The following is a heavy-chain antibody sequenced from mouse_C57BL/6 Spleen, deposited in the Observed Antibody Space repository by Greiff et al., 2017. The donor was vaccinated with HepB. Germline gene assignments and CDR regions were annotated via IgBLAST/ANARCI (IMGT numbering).Heavy chain of an antibody. Sequence: EVQRVESGPGLVKPSQSLSLTCSVTGYSITSGYYWNWIRQFPGNKLEWMGYISYDGSNNYNPSLKNRISITRDTSKNQFFLKLNSVTTEDTATYYCASPFYYSNYEDYAMDYWGQGTSVTVSS. V-gene: IGHV3-6*01. D-gene: IGHD2-5*01. CDR3: ASPFYYSNYEDYAMDY. CDR2: ISYDGSN. CDR1: GYSITSGYY. J-gene: IGHJ4*01.